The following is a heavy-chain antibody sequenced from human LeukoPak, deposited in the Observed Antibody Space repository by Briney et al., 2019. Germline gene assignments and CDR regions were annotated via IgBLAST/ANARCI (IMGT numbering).Heavy chain of an antibody. J-gene: IGHJ6*02. D-gene: IGHD2-21*02. V-gene: IGHV1-69*04. CDR3: ARGDPRDHYYGMDV. CDR1: GGTFSSYA. Sequence: ASVKVSCKASGGTFSSYAIRWVRQAPGQGLEWMGRIIPILGIANYAQKFQGRVTITADKSTSTAYMELSSLRSEDTAVYYCARGDPRDHYYGMDVWGQGTTVTVSS. CDR2: IIPILGIA.